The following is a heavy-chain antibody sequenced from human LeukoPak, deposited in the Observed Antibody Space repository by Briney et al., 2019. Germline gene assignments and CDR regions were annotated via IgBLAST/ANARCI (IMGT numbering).Heavy chain of an antibody. CDR2: IYTSGST. J-gene: IGHJ2*01. D-gene: IGHD3-9*01. V-gene: IGHV4-4*09. CDR3: ARLVSWYFDL. CDR1: GCSISSYY. Sequence: PSETLSLTCTVSGCSISSYYWSWIRQPPGKGLGWIGYIYTSGSTNYNPSLKSRVTISVDTSKNQFSLKLSSVTAADTAVYYCARLVSWYFDLWGRGTLVTVSS.